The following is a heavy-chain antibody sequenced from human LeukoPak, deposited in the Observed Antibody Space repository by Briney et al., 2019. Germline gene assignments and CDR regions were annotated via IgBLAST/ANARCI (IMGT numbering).Heavy chain of an antibody. D-gene: IGHD3-16*01. CDR3: ARGGGVGSTSLDY. CDR2: FYYSGST. CDR1: GGSITSYY. Sequence: SETLSLTCIVPGGSITSYYWSWIRQPPGKGLEWIGFFYYSGSTYINPSLKGRVTISADTSKNQFSLKVDALTAADTAIYYCARGGGVGSTSLDYWGQGILVTVSS. J-gene: IGHJ4*02. V-gene: IGHV4-59*01.